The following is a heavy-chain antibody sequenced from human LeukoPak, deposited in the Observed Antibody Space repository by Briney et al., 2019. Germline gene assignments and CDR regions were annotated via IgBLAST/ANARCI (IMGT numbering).Heavy chain of an antibody. J-gene: IGHJ4*02. V-gene: IGHV3-15*01. CDR1: GFTFSNAW. D-gene: IGHD2-21*02. Sequence: PGGSLRLSCAASGFTFSNAWMSWVRQAPGKGLEWVGRIKSKTDGGTTDYAAPVKGRFTISRDDSKNTLYLQMNSLRAEDTAVYYCARAYCGGDCYSFLGSDYWGQGTLVTVSS. CDR2: IKSKTDGGTT. CDR3: ARAYCGGDCYSFLGSDY.